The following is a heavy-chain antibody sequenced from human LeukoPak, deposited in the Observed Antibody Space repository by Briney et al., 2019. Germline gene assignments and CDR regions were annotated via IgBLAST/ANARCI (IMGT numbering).Heavy chain of an antibody. D-gene: IGHD3-3*01. J-gene: IGHJ5*02. Sequence: SETLSLTCTVSGGSISSYYWGWIRQPPGKGLEWIGSIYHSGSTYYNPSLKSRVTISVDTSKNQFSLKLSSVTAADTAVYYCARATSFWSGYYRKGRWFDPWGQGTLVTVSS. CDR1: GGSISSYY. CDR3: ARATSFWSGYYRKGRWFDP. CDR2: IYHSGST. V-gene: IGHV4-38-2*02.